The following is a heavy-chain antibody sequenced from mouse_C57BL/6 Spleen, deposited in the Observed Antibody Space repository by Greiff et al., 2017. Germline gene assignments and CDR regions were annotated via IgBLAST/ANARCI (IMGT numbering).Heavy chain of an antibody. V-gene: IGHV1-62-2*01. Sequence: QVQLQQSGAELVKPGASVKLSCKASGYTFTEYTIHWVKQRSGQGLGWIGWFYPGSGSIKYNEKFKDKATLTADKSSSTVYMELSRLASEDSAVYFCARHEDRGRSTMVTYWYFDVWGTGTTVTVSS. CDR3: ARHEDRGRSTMVTYWYFDV. CDR1: GYTFTEYT. CDR2: FYPGSGSI. D-gene: IGHD2-2*01. J-gene: IGHJ1*03.